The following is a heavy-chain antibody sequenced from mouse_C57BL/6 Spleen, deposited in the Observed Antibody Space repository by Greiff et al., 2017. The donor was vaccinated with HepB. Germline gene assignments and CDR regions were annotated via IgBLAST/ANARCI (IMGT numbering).Heavy chain of an antibody. CDR3: ARSPIYDGYYKGFDY. CDR2: IHPNSGST. Sequence: VKLQESGAELVKPGASVKLSCKASGYTFTSYWMHWVKQRPGQGLEWIGMIHPNSGSTNYNEKFKSKATLTVDKSSSTAYMQLSSLTSEDSAVYYCARSPIYDGYYKGFDYWGQGTTLTVSS. D-gene: IGHD2-3*01. CDR1: GYTFTSYW. V-gene: IGHV1-64*01. J-gene: IGHJ2*01.